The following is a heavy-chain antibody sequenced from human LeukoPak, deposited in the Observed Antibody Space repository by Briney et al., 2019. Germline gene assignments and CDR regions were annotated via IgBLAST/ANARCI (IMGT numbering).Heavy chain of an antibody. V-gene: IGHV1-69*05. J-gene: IGHJ5*02. Sequence: SVKVSCKASGGTFSSYAISWVRQAPGQGLEWMGGIIPILGTANYAQKFQGRVTITTDESTSTAYMELSSLRSEDTAVYYCARAGRRPGYWFDPWGQGTLVTVSS. CDR3: ARAGRRPGYWFDP. D-gene: IGHD2-15*01. CDR1: GGTFSSYA. CDR2: IIPILGTA.